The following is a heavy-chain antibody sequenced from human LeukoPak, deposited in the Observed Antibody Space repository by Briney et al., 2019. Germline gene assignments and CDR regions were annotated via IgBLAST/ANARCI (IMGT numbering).Heavy chain of an antibody. CDR3: ARQPGAEWFDP. Sequence: PGESLKISCQASGYSFSSSWIGWARQMPGKGLEWMAIINPGDSDTRYSPSFQGQVTISADKSISTVYLQWGSLKASDTAMYYCARQPGAEWFDPWGQGTLVTVSS. CDR2: INPGDSDT. D-gene: IGHD3-10*01. J-gene: IGHJ5*02. V-gene: IGHV5-51*01. CDR1: GYSFSSSW.